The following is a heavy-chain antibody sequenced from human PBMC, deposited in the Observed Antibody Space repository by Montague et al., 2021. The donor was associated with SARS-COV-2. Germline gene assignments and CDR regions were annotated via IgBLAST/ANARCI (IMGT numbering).Heavy chain of an antibody. V-gene: IGHV3-23*03. CDR1: GFTFGMYA. J-gene: IGHJ6*02. D-gene: IGHD3-10*01. CDR3: AKDRDPSSAYGMDV. CDR2: IYSGGSST. Sequence: SLRLSCAASGFTFGMYAMSWVRQAPGKGLEWVSVIYSGGSSTYYXDSXKGRFTISRDNSKNTLYLQMNSLRAEDTAVYYCAKDRDPSSAYGMDVWGQGTTVTVSS.